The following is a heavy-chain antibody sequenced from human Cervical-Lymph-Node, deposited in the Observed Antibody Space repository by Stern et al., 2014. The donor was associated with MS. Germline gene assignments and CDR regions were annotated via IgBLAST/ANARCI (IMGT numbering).Heavy chain of an antibody. CDR3: ASATHYYGSGAHLLFDH. CDR2: INPNSGPT. Sequence: QMQLVQSGAEVKKPGASVQVSCKASGYTFTDYYITWVRQDPGQGLEWMGWINPNSGPTHYAQKSQGSVTMARDMSITSAYMELSRLRSDDTAVYYCASATHYYGSGAHLLFDHWGQGTLVTVS. J-gene: IGHJ4*02. D-gene: IGHD3-10*01. CDR1: GYTFTDYY. V-gene: IGHV1-2*02.